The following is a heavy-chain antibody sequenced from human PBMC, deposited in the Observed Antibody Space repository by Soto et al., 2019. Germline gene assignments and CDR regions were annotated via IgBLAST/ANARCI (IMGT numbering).Heavy chain of an antibody. V-gene: IGHV3-7*04. CDR2: IKEDGGVK. D-gene: IGHD2-2*01. Sequence: GGSLRLSCAASGFTFSTYWMSWVRHAPGKGPEFVANIKEDGGVKNYVDSVRGRFTISRDNGKNLVYLQMNSLRSEDTAVYYCARDPGSSAFDIWGQGAMVTVSS. CDR3: ARDPGSSAFDI. CDR1: GFTFSTYW. J-gene: IGHJ3*02.